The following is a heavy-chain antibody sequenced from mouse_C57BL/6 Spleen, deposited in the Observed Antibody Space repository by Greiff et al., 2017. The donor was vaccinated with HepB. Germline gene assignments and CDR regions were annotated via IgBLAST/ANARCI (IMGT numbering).Heavy chain of an antibody. CDR3: ARGPLYDAYDV. J-gene: IGHJ1*03. V-gene: IGHV5-16*01. D-gene: IGHD2-3*01. CDR2: INYDGSST. Sequence: EVQLVESEGGLVQPGSSMKLSCTASGFTFSDYYMAWVRQVPEKGLEWVANINYDGSSTFYLDSLKSRFIISRDNAKSILYLQMSSLKSEDTATYFCARGPLYDAYDVWGTGTTVTVSS. CDR1: GFTFSDYY.